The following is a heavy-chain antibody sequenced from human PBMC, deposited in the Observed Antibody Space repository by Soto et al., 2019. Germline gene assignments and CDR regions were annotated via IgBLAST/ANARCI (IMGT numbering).Heavy chain of an antibody. CDR2: ISSTGSYA. CDR3: ARDSSITPRPLDY. V-gene: IGHV3-11*06. CDR1: GFTFRDYY. Sequence: LRLSCAASGFTFRDYYVSWIRQAPGKGLEWVSYISSTGSYAKYADSVKGRFTISRDNAKNSLYLQMNSLRAEDTAVYYCARDSSITPRPLDYWGQGTPVTVSS. D-gene: IGHD6-6*01. J-gene: IGHJ4*02.